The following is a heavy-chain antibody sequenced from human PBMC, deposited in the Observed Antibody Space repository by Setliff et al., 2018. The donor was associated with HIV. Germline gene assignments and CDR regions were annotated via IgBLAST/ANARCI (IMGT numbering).Heavy chain of an antibody. D-gene: IGHD3-9*01. J-gene: IGHJ4*02. Sequence: PSETLSLTCAVSGYSISSGYYWGWIRQPPGKGLEWIGSSYHSGSTIYNPSLKSRVTISVDTSKNQFSLKVSSVTAADTAVYYCARLLPPDNFAPDYWGQGTLVTVSS. CDR1: GYSISSGYY. CDR3: ARLLPPDNFAPDY. V-gene: IGHV4-38-2*01. CDR2: SYHSGST.